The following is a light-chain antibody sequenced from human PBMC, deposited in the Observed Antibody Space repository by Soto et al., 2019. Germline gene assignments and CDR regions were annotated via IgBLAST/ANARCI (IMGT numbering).Light chain of an antibody. CDR1: SSDVGGYNY. Sequence: QSVLTQPASVSGSPGQSITISCTGNSSDVGGYNYVSWYQQHPGKAPKLMIYDVSNRPSGVSNRFSGSKSGNTAPLTISGLPAEDEADYYCRSYTRGSLYVFGTGTKLTVL. J-gene: IGLJ1*01. CDR2: DVS. V-gene: IGLV2-14*01. CDR3: RSYTRGSLYV.